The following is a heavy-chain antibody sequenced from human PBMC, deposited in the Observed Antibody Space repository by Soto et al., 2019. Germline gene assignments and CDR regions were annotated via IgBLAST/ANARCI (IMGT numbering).Heavy chain of an antibody. Sequence: SVKACCKASGGTFSSYAISWVRQAPGQGLEWMGGIIPIFGTANYAQKFQGRVTITADESTSTAYMELSSLRSEDTAVYYCARDGRLDYDSSGYYSPQYAFEIWGQGTMVTVSS. CDR3: ARDGRLDYDSSGYYSPQYAFEI. CDR1: GGTFSSYA. J-gene: IGHJ3*02. D-gene: IGHD3-22*01. V-gene: IGHV1-69*13. CDR2: IIPIFGTA.